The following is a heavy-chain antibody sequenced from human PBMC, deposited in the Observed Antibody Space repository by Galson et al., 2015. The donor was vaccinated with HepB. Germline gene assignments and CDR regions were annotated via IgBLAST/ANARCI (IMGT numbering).Heavy chain of an antibody. D-gene: IGHD2-21*02. CDR3: ARGGGYCGGDCYGIDY. CDR2: IITGSDFM. V-gene: IGHV3-21*01. CDR1: GFSFSSYT. J-gene: IGHJ4*02. Sequence: SLRLSCAASGFSFSSYTMDWVRQAPGKGLEWVSSIITGSDFMYYADSVGGRFTISRDNAKNSLYLQMSSLRAEDTAVYYCARGGGYCGGDCYGIDYWGQGTLVTVSS.